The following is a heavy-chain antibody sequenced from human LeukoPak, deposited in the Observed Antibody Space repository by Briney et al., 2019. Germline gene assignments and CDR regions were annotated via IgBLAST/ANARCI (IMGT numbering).Heavy chain of an antibody. J-gene: IGHJ4*02. V-gene: IGHV1-18*01. CDR2: ISGYNGNT. Sequence: GASVKVSCKASGYTFTSYGISWVRQAPGQGLEWMGWISGYNGNTNYAQKFQGRVTITADESTSTAYMELSSLKSEDTAVYYCARESVIAVAGLFDYWGQGTLVTVSS. CDR3: ARESVIAVAGLFDY. CDR1: GYTFTSYG. D-gene: IGHD6-19*01.